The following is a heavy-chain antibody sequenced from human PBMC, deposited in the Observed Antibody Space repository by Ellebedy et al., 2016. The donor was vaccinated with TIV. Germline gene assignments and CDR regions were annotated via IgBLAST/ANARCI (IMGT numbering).Heavy chain of an antibody. CDR2: FTQSRTT. CDR1: RGSFTEYY. J-gene: IGHJ5*02. CDR3: ARGRHYYYDRGGHTWFDP. Sequence: MPSETLSLTCNYSRGSFTEYYWTWIRQSPGKGLEWIGEFTQSRTTSYNPSLKSRVTVSVDTSTNQFSLRLTSVTAADSAVYYCARGRHYYYDRGGHTWFDPWGQGTLVTVSS. V-gene: IGHV4-34*01. D-gene: IGHD3-22*01.